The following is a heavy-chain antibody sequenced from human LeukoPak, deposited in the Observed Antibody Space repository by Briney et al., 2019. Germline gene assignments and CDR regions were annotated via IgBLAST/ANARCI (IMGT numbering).Heavy chain of an antibody. J-gene: IGHJ4*02. Sequence: ASVKVSCKASGYTFTSYGISWVRQAPGQGLEWMGWIQPYSANTNYAQKLQGRVTMTTDTSTSTAYMDLRSLRSDDTAVYYCARDGSSSWYTSWGQGTLVTVSS. D-gene: IGHD6-13*01. CDR3: ARDGSSSWYTS. CDR1: GYTFTSYG. CDR2: IQPYSANT. V-gene: IGHV1-18*04.